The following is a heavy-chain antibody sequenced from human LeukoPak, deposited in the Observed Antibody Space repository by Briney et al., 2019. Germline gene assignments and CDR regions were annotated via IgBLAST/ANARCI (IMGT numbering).Heavy chain of an antibody. CDR2: ISTSDSTI. CDR3: AELGITMIGGV. J-gene: IGHJ6*04. CDR1: GFTFSSYR. Sequence: GGSLRLSCAASGFTFSSYRMNWVRQAPGKGLEWISYISTSDSTIYNADSVKGRFTISRDNAKNSLYLQMNSLRAEDTAVYYCAELGITMIGGVWGKGTTVTISS. D-gene: IGHD3-10*02. V-gene: IGHV3-48*04.